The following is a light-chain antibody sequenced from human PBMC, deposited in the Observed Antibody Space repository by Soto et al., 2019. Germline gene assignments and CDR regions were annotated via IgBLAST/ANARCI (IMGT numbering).Light chain of an antibody. CDR2: GAS. CDR3: QQYNNWPPNT. Sequence: EIVMTQSPATLSVSPGERATLSCRASQSVSNNLAWYQQRPGQAPRLLIYGASTRATGLPARFSGSGSGTEFTLTISSLQSEDFAVYYCQQYNNWPPNTFGQGTKLEIK. CDR1: QSVSNN. V-gene: IGKV3-15*01. J-gene: IGKJ2*01.